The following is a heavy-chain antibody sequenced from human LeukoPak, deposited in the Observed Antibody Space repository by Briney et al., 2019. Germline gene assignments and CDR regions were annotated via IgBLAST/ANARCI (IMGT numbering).Heavy chain of an antibody. V-gene: IGHV3-23*01. D-gene: IGHD3-10*01. CDR3: AGRGSGSYFDY. CDR1: GFTFSSCG. J-gene: IGHJ4*02. CDR2: ISAGGDLT. Sequence: PGGSLRLSCAASGFTFSSCGMSWVRQSPRKGLEWVSAISAGGDLTYYADSVKGRFTISRDNSKNTLYLQMHSLRAEDTAVYYCAGRGSGSYFDYWGQGTLVTVSS.